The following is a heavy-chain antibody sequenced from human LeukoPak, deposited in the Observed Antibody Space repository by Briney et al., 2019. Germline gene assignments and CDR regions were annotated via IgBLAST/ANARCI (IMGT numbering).Heavy chain of an antibody. CDR1: GGSFSGYY. D-gene: IGHD6-13*01. CDR2: INHSGGT. Sequence: PSETLSLTCAVYGGSFSGYYWSWIRQPPGKGLEWIGEINHSGGTNYNPSLKSRVTISVETSKNQFSLKLTSVTAADTAVYYCARPNTSSWYGVWGQGTLVTVSS. J-gene: IGHJ4*02. V-gene: IGHV4-34*01. CDR3: ARPNTSSWYGV.